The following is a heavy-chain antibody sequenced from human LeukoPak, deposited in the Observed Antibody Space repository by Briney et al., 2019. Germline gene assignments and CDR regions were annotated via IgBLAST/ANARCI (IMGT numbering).Heavy chain of an antibody. D-gene: IGHD4-17*01. CDR3: AKGSGDYPLIGS. J-gene: IGHJ4*02. V-gene: IGHV3-23*01. Sequence: PGGSLRLSCAASGFTFSSYAMSWVRQAPGKGLEWVSAISGSGGSTYYADSVKGWFTISRDNSKNTLYLQMNSLRAEDTAVYYCAKGSGDYPLIGSWGQGTLVTVSS. CDR1: GFTFSSYA. CDR2: ISGSGGST.